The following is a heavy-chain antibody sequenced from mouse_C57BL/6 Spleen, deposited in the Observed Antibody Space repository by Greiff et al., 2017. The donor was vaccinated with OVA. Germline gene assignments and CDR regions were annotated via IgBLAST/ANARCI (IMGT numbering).Heavy chain of an antibody. Sequence: EVQVVESGPGLVKPSQSLSLTCSVTGYSITSGYYWNWIRQFPGNKLEWMGYISYDGSNNYNPSLKNRISITRDTSKNQFFLKLNSVTTEDTATYYCARGYDYDLGYFDYWGQGTTLTVSS. V-gene: IGHV3-6*01. D-gene: IGHD2-4*01. CDR2: ISYDGSN. J-gene: IGHJ2*01. CDR3: ARGYDYDLGYFDY. CDR1: GYSITSGYY.